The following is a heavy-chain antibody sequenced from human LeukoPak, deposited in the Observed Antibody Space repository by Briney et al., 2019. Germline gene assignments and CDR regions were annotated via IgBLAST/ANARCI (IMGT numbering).Heavy chain of an antibody. V-gene: IGHV4-38-2*02. CDR3: ARGYCSGGSCYHWFDP. Sequence: SETLSHTCIVSGYSISSAYYWDWIRQPPGKGLEWIGSIYHSGSTYYNPSLKSRVTISLDMSKNQFSLKLSSVTATDTAMYYCARGYCSGGSCYHWFDPWGQGTLVTVSS. J-gene: IGHJ5*02. D-gene: IGHD2-15*01. CDR2: IYHSGST. CDR1: GYSISSAYY.